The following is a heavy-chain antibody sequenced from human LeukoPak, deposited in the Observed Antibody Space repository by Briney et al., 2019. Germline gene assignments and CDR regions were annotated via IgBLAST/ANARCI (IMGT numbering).Heavy chain of an antibody. CDR2: ISGSGGST. J-gene: IGHJ4*02. CDR3: AKDSDRRVSY. CDR1: GFTFSSYG. V-gene: IGHV3-23*01. D-gene: IGHD2-21*01. Sequence: PGGSLRLSCAASGFTFSSYGMSWVRQAPGKGLEWVSAISGSGGSTYYADSVKGRFTISRDNSKSTLYLQMNSLRAEDTAVYYCAKDSDRRVSYWGQGTLVTVSS.